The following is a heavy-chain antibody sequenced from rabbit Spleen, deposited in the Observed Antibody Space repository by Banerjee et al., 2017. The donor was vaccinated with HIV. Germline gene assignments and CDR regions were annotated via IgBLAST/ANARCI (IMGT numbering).Heavy chain of an antibody. Sequence: QSLEESGGDLVKPGASLTLTCTASGFSLSGNFYMCWVRQAPGKGLEWIACIAADSSGKSYYASWARGRFTIAKTSSTTLTLQMTSLTAADTATYFCARDYPADTGYGYHYYGMDLCGPGTLVTVS. D-gene: IGHD6-1*01. CDR2: IAADSSGKS. CDR3: ARDYPADTGYGYHYYGMDL. CDR1: GFSLSGNFY. J-gene: IGHJ6*01. V-gene: IGHV1S40*01.